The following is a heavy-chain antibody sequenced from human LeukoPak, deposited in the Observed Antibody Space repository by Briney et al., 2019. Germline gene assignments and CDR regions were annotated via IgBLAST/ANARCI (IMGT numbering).Heavy chain of an antibody. Sequence: GGSLRLSCAASGFTFSGSAMHWVRQASGKGLEWVGRIRSKANSCATAYAASVKGRFTISRDDSKNTAYLQMNSLKTEDTAVYYCTRQDQGGYDYEYYYYGMDVWGQGTTVTVSS. CDR1: GFTFSGSA. D-gene: IGHD5-12*01. CDR2: IRSKANSCAT. J-gene: IGHJ6*02. V-gene: IGHV3-73*01. CDR3: TRQDQGGYDYEYYYYGMDV.